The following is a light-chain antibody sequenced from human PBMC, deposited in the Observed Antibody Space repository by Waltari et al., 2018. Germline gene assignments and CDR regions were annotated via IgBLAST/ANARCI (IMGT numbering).Light chain of an antibody. V-gene: IGLV3-19*01. CDR1: SLRTSY. Sequence: SSELTQGPAVSVALGQTVKITCQGDSLRTSYASWYQLKPGQAPVLVLFGKGKRPSGIPDRCYGYSSGTTASLTCTGAQAEDEAAYDCHSRNGRNNEVVFGGGTKLTVL. J-gene: IGLJ3*02. CDR2: GKG. CDR3: HSRNGRNNEVV.